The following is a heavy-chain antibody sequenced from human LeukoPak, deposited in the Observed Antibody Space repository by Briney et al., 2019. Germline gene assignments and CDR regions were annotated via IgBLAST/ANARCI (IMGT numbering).Heavy chain of an antibody. Sequence: GGSLRLSCAASGFSFSSYWMSWVRQAPGKGLEWVANIKQDGSEKYYVDSVKGRFTISRDNAKNSLYLQMNSLRAEDTAVYYCARDLNYYGSGTHVDVWGKGTTVTVSS. D-gene: IGHD3-10*01. CDR1: GFSFSSYW. CDR3: ARDLNYYGSGTHVDV. V-gene: IGHV3-7*01. CDR2: IKQDGSEK. J-gene: IGHJ6*04.